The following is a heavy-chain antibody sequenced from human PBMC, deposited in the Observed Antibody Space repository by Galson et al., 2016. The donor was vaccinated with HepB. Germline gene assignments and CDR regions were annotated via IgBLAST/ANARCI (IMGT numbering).Heavy chain of an antibody. D-gene: IGHD4-23*01. CDR1: GFTVSSNY. Sequence: SLRLSCAASGFTVSSNYMSWVRQAPGKGLEWVSVIYSSGATYYADSVKGRFTISRDNSKNTLYLQMNSLRAEDTAVYYCAAFETVAFTRSFDYWGQGAQITVSS. J-gene: IGHJ4*02. CDR2: IYSSGAT. CDR3: AAFETVAFTRSFDY. V-gene: IGHV3-53*01.